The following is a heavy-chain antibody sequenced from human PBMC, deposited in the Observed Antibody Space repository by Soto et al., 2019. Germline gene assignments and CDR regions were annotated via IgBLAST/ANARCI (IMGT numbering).Heavy chain of an antibody. Sequence: PGGSLRLSCASSGFIFSRYGMLWVRQAPGTGLEGVVVIGYDGSNKYYADSVTGRFTLSSDNSKNTLYLHMNRLSAEDTTLYYCASDAFYGAMAYYFDDGGQGPLVTVSS. CDR1: GFIFSRYG. CDR2: IGYDGSNK. CDR3: ASDAFYGAMAYYFDD. J-gene: IGHJ4*02. D-gene: IGHD4-17*01. V-gene: IGHV3-33*01.